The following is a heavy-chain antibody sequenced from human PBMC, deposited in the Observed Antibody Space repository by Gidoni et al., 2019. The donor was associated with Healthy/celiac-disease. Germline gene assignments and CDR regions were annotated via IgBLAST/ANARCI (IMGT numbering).Heavy chain of an antibody. V-gene: IGHV3-49*04. Sequence: EVQLVESGGGLVQPGRSLRLSCTASGFTFGDYAMSWVRQAPGKGLGWVGYIRSKAYGGTTEYAASVKGRFTISRDDSKSIAYLQMNSLKTEDTAVYYCTRDRDYYGSGSNDYWGQGTLVTVSS. J-gene: IGHJ4*02. CDR2: IRSKAYGGTT. CDR1: GFTFGDYA. D-gene: IGHD3-10*01. CDR3: TRDRDYYGSGSNDY.